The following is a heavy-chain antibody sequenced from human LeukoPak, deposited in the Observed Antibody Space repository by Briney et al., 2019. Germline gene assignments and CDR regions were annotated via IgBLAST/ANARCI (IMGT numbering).Heavy chain of an antibody. CDR1: GGSISSGDYY. CDR2: IYYSGST. V-gene: IGHV4-30-4*01. Sequence: PSQTLSLTCTVSGGSISSGDYYWSWIRQPPGKGLEWIGYIYYSGSTYYNPSLKSRVTISVDTSKNQFSLKLSSVTAADTAVYYCARERGAVATNRKIDYWGQGTLVTVSS. D-gene: IGHD5-12*01. CDR3: ARERGAVATNRKIDY. J-gene: IGHJ4*02.